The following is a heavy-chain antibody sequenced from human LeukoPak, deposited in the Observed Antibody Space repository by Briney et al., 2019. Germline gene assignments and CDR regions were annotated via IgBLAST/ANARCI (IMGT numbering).Heavy chain of an antibody. CDR1: GFTFNKYW. V-gene: IGHV3-7*01. J-gene: IGHJ4*02. D-gene: IGHD3-16*01. CDR3: ARDATRGGDFDY. Sequence: LPGGSLRLSCAASGFTFNKYWMTWVRQAPGKGLEWVANINEDGSEEYYVDSVKGRFTISRDNAKNSLYLQMNSLRAEDTAVYYCARDATRGGDFDYWGQGTVVTVSS. CDR2: INEDGSEE.